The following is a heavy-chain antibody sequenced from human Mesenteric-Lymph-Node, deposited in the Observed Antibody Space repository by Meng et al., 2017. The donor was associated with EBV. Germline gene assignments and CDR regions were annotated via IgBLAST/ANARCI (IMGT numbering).Heavy chain of an antibody. J-gene: IGHJ4*02. D-gene: IGHD3-22*01. V-gene: IGHV4-4*02. CDR2: IYHNGIT. CDR1: GGSSSSSNW. CDR3: ARDRGGGYDRGYYFDY. Sequence: VRLREAGPVLGKPSGTLSLSCDVSGGSSSSSNWWSWVRQPPGRGLEWIGEIYHNGITNYTPSLKSRVTISLDKSKNQFILKLSSVTAADTAVYYCARDRGGGYDRGYYFDYWGPGTLVTVSS.